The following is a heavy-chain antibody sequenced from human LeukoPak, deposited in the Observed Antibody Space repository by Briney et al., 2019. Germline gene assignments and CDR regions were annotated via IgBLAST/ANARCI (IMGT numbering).Heavy chain of an antibody. Sequence: GGSLRLSRAASEFTFSNYWMHWVRQAPGKGLVWVSRTSTDGSTTFYADSVKGRFTISRDNAKNTLYLQMNSLRADDTAVYYCVGCHSGHYGLFDYWGQGTLVTVSS. CDR3: VGCHSGHYGLFDY. V-gene: IGHV3-74*01. J-gene: IGHJ4*02. CDR2: TSTDGSTT. CDR1: EFTFSNYW. D-gene: IGHD4-17*01.